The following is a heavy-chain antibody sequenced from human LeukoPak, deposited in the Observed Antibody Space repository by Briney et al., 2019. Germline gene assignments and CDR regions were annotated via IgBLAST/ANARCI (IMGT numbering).Heavy chain of an antibody. D-gene: IGHD3-10*01. V-gene: IGHV1-2*02. J-gene: IGHJ4*02. CDR2: INTISGGT. CDR3: ARGRYGSGKNKHGTNDY. CDR1: GYTFTGYY. Sequence: ASVKVSCKASGYTFTGYYIHWVRQAPGQGLEWIGWINTISGGTNYAQKFQGRVTMTRDTSISTAYMELSRLRSDDTAVYYCARGRYGSGKNKHGTNDYWGQGTLVTVSS.